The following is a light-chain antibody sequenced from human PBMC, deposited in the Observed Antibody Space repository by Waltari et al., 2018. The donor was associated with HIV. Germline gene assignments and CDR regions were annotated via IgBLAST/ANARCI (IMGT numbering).Light chain of an antibody. V-gene: IGLV3-19*01. CDR3: NSRDSSGNHVV. J-gene: IGLJ2*01. CDR2: GKN. CDR1: SLRSYY. Sequence: SSALTQDPAVSVALGQTVRITCQGDSLRSYYASRYQQKQGQAPVLVIHGKNNRPSGIPDRFSGSSSGNTASLTITGAQAEDEADYYCNSRDSSGNHVVFGGGTKLTVL.